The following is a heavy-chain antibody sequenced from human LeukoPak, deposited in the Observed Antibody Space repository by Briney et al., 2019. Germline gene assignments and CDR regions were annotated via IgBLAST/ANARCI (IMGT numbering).Heavy chain of an antibody. D-gene: IGHD1-26*01. CDR1: GYTFTSYA. Sequence: GASVKVSCKASGYTFTSYAMHWVRQAPGQRLEWMGWINAGNGNTKYSQKFQGRVTITRDTSASTAYMELSSLRSEDTAAYYCARDGRFIVADYYYGMDVWGQGTTVTVSS. V-gene: IGHV1-3*01. J-gene: IGHJ6*02. CDR2: INAGNGNT. CDR3: ARDGRFIVADYYYGMDV.